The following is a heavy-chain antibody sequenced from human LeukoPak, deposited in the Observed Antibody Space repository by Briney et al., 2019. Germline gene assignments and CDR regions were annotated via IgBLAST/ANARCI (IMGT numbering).Heavy chain of an antibody. J-gene: IGHJ4*02. V-gene: IGHV3-30*04. CDR1: GFTFSSYG. Sequence: GGSLRLSCAASGFTFSSYGMHWVRQAPGKGLEWVAVISYDGSNKYYADSVKGRFTISRDNSKNTLYLQMNSLRAEDMAVYYCAKGLVVPAAHFDYWGQGTLVTVSS. CDR3: AKGLVVPAAHFDY. CDR2: ISYDGSNK. D-gene: IGHD2-2*01.